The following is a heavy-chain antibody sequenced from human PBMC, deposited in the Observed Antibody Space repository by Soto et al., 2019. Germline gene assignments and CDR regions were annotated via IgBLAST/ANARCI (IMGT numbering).Heavy chain of an antibody. V-gene: IGHV1-46*01. CDR1: GYSSSNYY. CDR2: VTTYGASS. D-gene: IGHD2-2*01. CDR3: ARVTTLWSN. Sequence: QVQGVQSGAEVKEPGASVKVSCKASGYSSSNYYTHWVRQAPGQGPEWMGIVTTYGASSNYAQSFQCRVTLTMDTSTNTDYMALSRLPSDDTAVYYCARVTTLWSNWVQGTLVTVSS. J-gene: IGHJ4*02.